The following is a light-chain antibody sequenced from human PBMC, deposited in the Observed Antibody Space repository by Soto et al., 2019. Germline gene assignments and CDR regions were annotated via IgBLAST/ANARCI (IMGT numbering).Light chain of an antibody. J-gene: IGLJ1*01. Sequence: QSVLTQPPSVSGAPGQRVTISCTGSSSNIGGGYDVHWYQQLPGTAPKLLIYGNSNRPSGVPDRFSGSKSGTSASLAITGLQAEDEADYYCQSYDSSLSGCYVFGTGTKLTVL. CDR3: QSYDSSLSGCYV. V-gene: IGLV1-40*01. CDR2: GNS. CDR1: SSNIGGGYD.